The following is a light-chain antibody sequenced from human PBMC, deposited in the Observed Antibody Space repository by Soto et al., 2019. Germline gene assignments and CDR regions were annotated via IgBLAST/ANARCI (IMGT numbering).Light chain of an antibody. CDR3: LQSYGTLLT. J-gene: IGKJ4*01. CDR1: QSISSY. V-gene: IGKV1-39*01. Sequence: DIQMTQSPSSLSASVGDRVTITCRASQSISSYLNWYQQKPGKAPKLLIYAASSLQSGVPSRFSGSGSGTDFTLTISSLQPEDFATYYCLQSYGTLLTFGGGTKVEIK. CDR2: AAS.